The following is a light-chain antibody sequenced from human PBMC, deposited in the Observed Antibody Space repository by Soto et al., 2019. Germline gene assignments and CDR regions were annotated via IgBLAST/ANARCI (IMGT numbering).Light chain of an antibody. CDR2: AAS. CDR3: QQGHTFPWT. Sequence: DIQMTQSPSSLSSSVGDRVNITCRASQGITNYLNWYQQKLGQAPRLLIYAASTLESGVPSRFSGSGSETDFTLTITSLQPEDFATYYCQQGHTFPWTFGQGTKVDI. J-gene: IGKJ1*01. CDR1: QGITNY. V-gene: IGKV1-39*01.